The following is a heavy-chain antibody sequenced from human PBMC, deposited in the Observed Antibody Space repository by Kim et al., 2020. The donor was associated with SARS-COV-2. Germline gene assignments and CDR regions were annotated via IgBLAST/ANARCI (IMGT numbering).Heavy chain of an antibody. V-gene: IGHV4-30-4*01. Sequence: SETLSLTCTVSGGSISSGDYYWSWIRQPPGKGLEWIGYIYYSGSTYYNPSLKSRVTISVDTSKNQFSLKLSSVTAADTAVYYCARGGPNIAAAVGWFDPGGQGTLVTVSS. CDR2: IYYSGST. D-gene: IGHD6-13*01. CDR1: GGSISSGDYY. CDR3: ARGGPNIAAAVGWFDP. J-gene: IGHJ5*02.